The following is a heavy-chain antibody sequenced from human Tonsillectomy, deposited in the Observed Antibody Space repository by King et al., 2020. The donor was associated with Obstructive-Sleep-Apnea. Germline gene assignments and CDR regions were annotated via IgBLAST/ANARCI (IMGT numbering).Heavy chain of an antibody. CDR1: GGSISSSRYY. CDR3: ARNTHWFDP. Sequence: QLQESGPGLVKPSETLSLTCTVSGGSISSSRYYWGLVRQPPGKGLEWIGGIYYSGSTYDNPSLKSRVTISVDTSKNQFSLKLSSVTAADTAVYYCARNTHWFDPWGQGTLVTVSS. CDR2: IYYSGST. V-gene: IGHV4-39*07. D-gene: IGHD2-15*01. J-gene: IGHJ5*02.